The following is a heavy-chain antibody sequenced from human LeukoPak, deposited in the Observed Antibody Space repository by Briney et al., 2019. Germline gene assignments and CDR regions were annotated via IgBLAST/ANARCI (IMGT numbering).Heavy chain of an antibody. J-gene: IGHJ4*02. V-gene: IGHV3-7*01. D-gene: IGHD3-22*01. Sequence: PGGSLRLSCTASGFTFSTYWMIWVRQAPGKGLEWVANVNEDGSQIYYVASVEGRFTISRDNAKNSLFLQMNSLRAEDTALYYCARTADYYDSSGSRDYWGQGTLVTVSS. CDR3: ARTADYYDSSGSRDY. CDR2: VNEDGSQI. CDR1: GFTFSTYW.